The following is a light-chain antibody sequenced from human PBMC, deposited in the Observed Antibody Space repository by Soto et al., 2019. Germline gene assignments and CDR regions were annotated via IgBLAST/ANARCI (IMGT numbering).Light chain of an antibody. CDR3: QSYDSSLSAL. CDR2: GNS. V-gene: IGLV1-40*01. J-gene: IGLJ3*02. CDR1: GSNIGAGYD. Sequence: QSVLTQPPSVSGVPGQRVTISCTGSGSNIGAGYDVHWYQQLPGTAPKLLIYGNSNRPSGVPDRFSGSKSSTSASLAITGLQAEDEADYYCQSYDSSLSALFGGGTKLTVL.